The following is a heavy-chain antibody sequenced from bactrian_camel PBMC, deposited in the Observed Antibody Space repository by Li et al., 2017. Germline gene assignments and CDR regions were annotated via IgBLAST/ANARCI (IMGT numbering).Heavy chain of an antibody. J-gene: IGHJ4*01. CDR2: VTTFGRPT. Sequence: VQLVESGGGSVQAGGSLRLFCEASGYTRSTSCMGWLRQAPGKQLEGIAGVTTFGRPTDVADSVKGRFIISRDNDENTVYLQMNRLQPEDTAMYYCTKDRSYGTRNWVQSTRGQGTQVTVS. V-gene: IGHV3S40*01. CDR3: TKDRSYGTRNWVQST. CDR1: GYTRSTSC. D-gene: IGHD3*01.